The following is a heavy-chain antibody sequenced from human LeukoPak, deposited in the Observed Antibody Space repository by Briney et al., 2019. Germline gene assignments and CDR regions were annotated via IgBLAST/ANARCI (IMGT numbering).Heavy chain of an antibody. D-gene: IGHD3-10*01. CDR2: MNPNSGNT. CDR1: GYTFTSYG. V-gene: IGHV1-18*01. CDR3: ARDRGYYGSGSFLFDY. Sequence: GASVKVSCKASGYTFTSYGINWVRQATGQGLEWMGWMNPNSGNTGYAQKLQGRVTMTTDTSTSTAYMELRSLRSDDTAVYYCARDRGYYGSGSFLFDYWGQGTLVTVSS. J-gene: IGHJ4*02.